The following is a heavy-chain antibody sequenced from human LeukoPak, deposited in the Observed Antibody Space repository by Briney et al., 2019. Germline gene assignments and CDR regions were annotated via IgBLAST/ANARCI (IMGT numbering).Heavy chain of an antibody. V-gene: IGHV4-4*07. CDR2: IYTSGST. J-gene: IGHJ4*02. CDR1: GGSVSSYY. Sequence: PSETLFLTCTVSGGSVSSYYWTWIRQPAGKGLEWIGRIYTSGSTNYNPSLKSRITISVDKSKNQFSLRLNSVTAADTAVYYCAGYSSYYGHFDYWGQGTLVTVSS. D-gene: IGHD6-19*01. CDR3: AGYSSYYGHFDY.